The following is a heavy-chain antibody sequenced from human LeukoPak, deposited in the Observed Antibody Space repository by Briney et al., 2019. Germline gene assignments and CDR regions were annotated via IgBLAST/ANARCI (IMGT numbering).Heavy chain of an antibody. CDR3: ARVPHLVGAIDAFDI. V-gene: IGHV1-69*05. D-gene: IGHD1-26*01. CDR1: GGTFSSYA. J-gene: IGHJ3*02. CDR2: IIPIFGTA. Sequence: GSSVKVSCKASGGTFSSYAISWVRQAPGQGLEWMGGIIPIFGTANYAQKFQGRVTMTRDMSTSTVYMELSSLRSEDTAVYYCARVPHLVGAIDAFDIWGQGTMVTVSS.